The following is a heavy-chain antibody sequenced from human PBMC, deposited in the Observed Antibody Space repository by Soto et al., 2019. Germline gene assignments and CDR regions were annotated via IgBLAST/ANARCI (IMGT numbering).Heavy chain of an antibody. CDR2: ISGSGGST. V-gene: IGHV3-23*01. Sequence: GGSLRLSCAASGFTFSSYAMSWVRQAPGKGLEWVSAISGSGGSTYYADSVKGRFTISRDNSKNTLYLQMNSLRAEDTAVYYCAKETKALIYYYGSGPSFDYWGQGTLVTVSS. CDR1: GFTFSSYA. D-gene: IGHD3-10*01. CDR3: AKETKALIYYYGSGPSFDY. J-gene: IGHJ4*02.